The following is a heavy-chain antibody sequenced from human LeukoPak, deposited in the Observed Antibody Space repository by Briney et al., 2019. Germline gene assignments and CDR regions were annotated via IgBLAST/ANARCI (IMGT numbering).Heavy chain of an antibody. CDR1: GGSISSGGYY. Sequence: PSETLSLTCTVSGGSISSGGYYWSWIRQHPGKGLEWIGYIYYSGSAYYNPSLKSRVTISVDTSKNQFSPKLSSVTAADTAVYYCARDRHYYGSGSYLGWFDPWGQGTLVTVSS. J-gene: IGHJ5*02. CDR2: IYYSGSA. V-gene: IGHV4-31*03. D-gene: IGHD3-10*01. CDR3: ARDRHYYGSGSYLGWFDP.